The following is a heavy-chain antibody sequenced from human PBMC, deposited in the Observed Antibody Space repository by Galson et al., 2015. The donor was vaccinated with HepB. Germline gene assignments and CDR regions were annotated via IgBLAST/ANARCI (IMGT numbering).Heavy chain of an antibody. D-gene: IGHD6-19*01. CDR1: GFTFSSYG. J-gene: IGHJ6*02. Sequence: SLRLSCAASGFTFSSYGMHWVRQAPGKGLEWVAVISYDGSNKYYADSVKGRFTISRDNSKNTLYLQMNSLRAEDTAVYYCAKDKQWLSYYYYGIDGWGQGTTVTVSS. CDR3: AKDKQWLSYYYYGIDG. V-gene: IGHV3-30*18. CDR2: ISYDGSNK.